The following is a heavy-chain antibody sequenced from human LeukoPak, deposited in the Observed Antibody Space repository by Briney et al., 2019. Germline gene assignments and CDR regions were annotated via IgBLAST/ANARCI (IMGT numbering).Heavy chain of an antibody. CDR2: INPNSGGT. J-gene: IGHJ3*02. V-gene: IGHV1-2*02. D-gene: IGHD4-17*01. Sequence: ASVKVSCKASGYTFTGYYMHWVQQAPGQGLEWMGWINPNSGGTNYAQKFQGRVTMTRDTSISTAYMELSRLRSADTAVYYCARTGRLRFTGGFDIWGQGTTVTVSS. CDR3: ARTGRLRFTGGFDI. CDR1: GYTFTGYY.